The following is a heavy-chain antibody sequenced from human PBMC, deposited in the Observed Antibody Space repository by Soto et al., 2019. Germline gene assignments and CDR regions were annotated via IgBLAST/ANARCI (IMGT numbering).Heavy chain of an antibody. CDR2: IYYDEST. V-gene: IGHV4-39*01. Sequence: QVQLQESGPGLLKPLETLSLTCTVSGVSLNSGHYYWVWIRQSLGKGLAWIASIYYDESTYYNPSLKSRVTISTDKPKNQFSLTLKSVTAADTAVYYCGKVLIGATRHTDVDSWGQGALVTVSS. CDR3: GKVLIGATRHTDVDS. D-gene: IGHD2-15*01. J-gene: IGHJ4*02. CDR1: GVSLNSGHYY.